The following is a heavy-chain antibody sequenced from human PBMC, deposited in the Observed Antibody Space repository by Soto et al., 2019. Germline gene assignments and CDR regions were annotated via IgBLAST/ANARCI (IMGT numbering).Heavy chain of an antibody. J-gene: IGHJ4*02. CDR2: INSDGSST. D-gene: IGHD2-15*01. Sequence: PGGSLRLSCAASGFTFSSYWMHWVRQAPGKGLVWVSRINSDGSSTTYADSVKGRFTISRDNAKNTLYLQMNSLRAEDTAVYYCARRSCSGGDCYHFDYWGQGTLVTVSS. CDR1: GFTFSSYW. CDR3: ARRSCSGGDCYHFDY. V-gene: IGHV3-74*01.